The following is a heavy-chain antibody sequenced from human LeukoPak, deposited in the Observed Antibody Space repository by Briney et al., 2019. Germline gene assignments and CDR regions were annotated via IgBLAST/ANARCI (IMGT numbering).Heavy chain of an antibody. J-gene: IGHJ6*02. D-gene: IGHD3-3*01. CDR1: GFTFSTYA. CDR2: ISGSGGST. CDR3: AKDLWSGYYKAPFYYYGMDV. V-gene: IGHV3-23*01. Sequence: GGSLRLSCAASGFTFSTYAMRWVRQAPGKGLEWVSAISGSGGSTYYADSVKGRFTISRDNSKNTLYLQMNSLRAEDTAVYYCAKDLWSGYYKAPFYYYGMDVWGQGTTVTVSS.